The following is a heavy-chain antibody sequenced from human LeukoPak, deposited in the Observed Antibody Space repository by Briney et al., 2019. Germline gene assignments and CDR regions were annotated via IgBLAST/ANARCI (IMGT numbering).Heavy chain of an antibody. J-gene: IGHJ4*02. CDR2: IYYSGST. CDR1: GGSISSYY. V-gene: IGHV4-59*01. D-gene: IGHD3-10*01. Sequence: SETLSLTCTVSGGSISSYYWSWIRQPPGKGLEWVGYIYYSGSTNYNPSLKSRVTISVATSKNQFSLKLSSVTAADTAVYYCARIPPRSMVRGVGYFDYWGQGTLVTVSS. CDR3: ARIPPRSMVRGVGYFDY.